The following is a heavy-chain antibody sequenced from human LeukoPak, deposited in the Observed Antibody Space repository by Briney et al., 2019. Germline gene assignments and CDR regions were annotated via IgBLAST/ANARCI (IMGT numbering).Heavy chain of an antibody. Sequence: GESLKISCKGSGYIFTTYWIAWVRQMPGKGLEWMGIINPGDSDTRYSPSFQGQVTISADKSISTAYLQWSSLKASDTAMYYCARQEYCSGGSCYTWFDPWGQGTLVTVSS. CDR2: INPGDSDT. CDR1: GYIFTTYW. V-gene: IGHV5-51*01. D-gene: IGHD2-15*01. J-gene: IGHJ5*02. CDR3: ARQEYCSGGSCYTWFDP.